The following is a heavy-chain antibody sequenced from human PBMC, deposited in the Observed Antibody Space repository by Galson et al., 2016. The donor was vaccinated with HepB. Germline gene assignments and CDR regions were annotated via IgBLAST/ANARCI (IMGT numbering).Heavy chain of an antibody. Sequence: SLRLSCAVSGFTVSSDYMSWVRQAPGKELEWVSVIYSGGDTYYADSVKGRFTISRGNSKNTLYLQMSSLRTEDTAVYFCARDPGLRNGMGGWGQGTTVTVSS. V-gene: IGHV3-66*02. CDR1: GFTVSSDY. CDR2: IYSGGDT. J-gene: IGHJ6*02. CDR3: ARDPGLRNGMGG. D-gene: IGHD4-17*01.